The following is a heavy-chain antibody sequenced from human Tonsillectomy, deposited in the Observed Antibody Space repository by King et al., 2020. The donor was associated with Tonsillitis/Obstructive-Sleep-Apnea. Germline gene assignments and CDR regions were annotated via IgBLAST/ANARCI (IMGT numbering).Heavy chain of an antibody. V-gene: IGHV1-18*01. J-gene: IGHJ6*02. CDR3: AVGGDRSDYYYGLDV. CDR2: ISTYNVYT. D-gene: IGHD2-21*02. CDR1: GYTFTSYG. Sequence: VQLVESGAEVKKPGASVKVSCKASGYTFTSYGISWVRQAPGQGLEWMGWISTYNVYTNYAQKFQGRVTMTTDTSTNTAYMELRTLRSDDTAVYYCAVGGDRSDYYYGLDVWGQGTTVTVSS.